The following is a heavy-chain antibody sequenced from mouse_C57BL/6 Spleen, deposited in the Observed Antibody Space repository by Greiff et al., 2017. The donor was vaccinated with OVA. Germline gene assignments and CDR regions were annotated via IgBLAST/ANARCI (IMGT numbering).Heavy chain of an antibody. D-gene: IGHD2-5*01. V-gene: IGHV1-69*01. Sequence: VQLQQPGAELVMPGASVKLSCKASGYTFTSYWMHWVKQRPGQGLEWIGEIDPSDSYTNYNQKFKGKSTLTVDKSSSTAYMQLSSLTSEDSAVYYCARAYYSNYGGLYFDYWGQGTTLTVSS. CDR1: GYTFTSYW. CDR2: IDPSDSYT. J-gene: IGHJ2*01. CDR3: ARAYYSNYGGLYFDY.